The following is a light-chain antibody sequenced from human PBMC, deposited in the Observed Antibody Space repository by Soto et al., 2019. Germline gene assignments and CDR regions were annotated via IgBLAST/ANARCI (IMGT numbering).Light chain of an antibody. CDR1: QDISNY. J-gene: IGKJ4*01. V-gene: IGKV1-33*01. CDR2: DAS. Sequence: DIQMTQSPSSLSASVGDRVTITCQASQDISNYLNWCQQKPGKAPKLLINDASSLETGVPSRFSGSGSGTDFIFTISSLQPEDVATFHCQQYDNLPLTFGGGTKVDI. CDR3: QQYDNLPLT.